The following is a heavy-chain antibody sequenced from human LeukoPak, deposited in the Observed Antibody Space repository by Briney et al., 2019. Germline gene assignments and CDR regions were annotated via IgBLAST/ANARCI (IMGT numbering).Heavy chain of an antibody. CDR3: ARASYESSRRIDDF. D-gene: IGHD3-22*01. CDR1: GYTFTGYY. V-gene: IGHV1-2*02. CDR2: INPNSGGT. Sequence: ASVKDSCKASGYTFTGYYMHWVRQAPGQGLEWMGWINPNSGGTNYAQKFQGRVTMTRDTSISTAYMELSRLRSDDTAVYYCARASYESSRRIDDFWGQGSRITASS. J-gene: IGHJ4*02.